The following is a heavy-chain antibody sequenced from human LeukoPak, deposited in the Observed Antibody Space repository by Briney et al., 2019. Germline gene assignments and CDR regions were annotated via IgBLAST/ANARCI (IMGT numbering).Heavy chain of an antibody. CDR2: IWYDGSNE. CDR1: GFTLSSNG. J-gene: IGHJ4*02. D-gene: IGHD6-6*01. CDR3: TKDAPYSSSSRIAYSFDY. V-gene: IGHV3-33*06. Sequence: GGSLRLSCAASGFTLSSNGTHSVRQAPGKGLERVSVIWYDGSNEYYAEAVKGRFTISRDNSMYTQNLKMNSLRAEDTALYYCTKDAPYSSSSRIAYSFDYWGQGTLVTVSS.